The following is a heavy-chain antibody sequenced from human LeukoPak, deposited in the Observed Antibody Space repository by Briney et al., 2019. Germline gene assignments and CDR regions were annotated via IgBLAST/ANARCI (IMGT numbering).Heavy chain of an antibody. CDR3: ARAGDSTKDSTGKGYYYYYMDV. D-gene: IGHD2/OR15-2a*01. CDR2: IYTSGST. CDR1: GGSISSGSYY. V-gene: IGHV4-61*02. J-gene: IGHJ6*03. Sequence: SETLSLTCTVSGGSISSGSYYWSWIRQPAGKGLEWIGRIYTSGSTNYNPSLKSRVTISVDTSKNQSSLKLSSVTAADTAVYYCARAGDSTKDSTGKGYYYYYMDVWGKGTTVTVSS.